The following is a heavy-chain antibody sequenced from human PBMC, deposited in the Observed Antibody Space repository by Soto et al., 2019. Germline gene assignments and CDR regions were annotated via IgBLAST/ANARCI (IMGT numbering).Heavy chain of an antibody. CDR2: TYYRAKWYN. Sequence: QTLSLTCAISGDSVSSNSAAWNWISEPPSRGLEWLGRTYYRAKWYNDHAVSVKSRITINPDTTKNQFSLQLNSVTPEDTAVYYCASGQMGAFDIWGQGTMVTVSS. CDR3: ASGQMGAFDI. J-gene: IGHJ3*02. CDR1: GDSVSSNSAA. V-gene: IGHV6-1*01.